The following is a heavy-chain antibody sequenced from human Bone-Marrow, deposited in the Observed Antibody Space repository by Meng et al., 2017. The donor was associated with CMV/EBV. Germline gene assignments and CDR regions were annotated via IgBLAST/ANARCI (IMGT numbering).Heavy chain of an antibody. CDR3: AREMTGYYSRGYYYGMDV. V-gene: IGHV3-33*01. D-gene: IGHD3-9*01. CDR1: GFTFSSYG. CDR2: IWYDGSNK. J-gene: IGHJ6*02. Sequence: GESLKISCAASGFTFSSYGMHWVRQAPGKGLEWVAVIWYDGSNKYYADSVKGRFTISRDNSKNTLYLQMNSLRAEDTAVYYCAREMTGYYSRGYYYGMDVWGQGTTVTVSS.